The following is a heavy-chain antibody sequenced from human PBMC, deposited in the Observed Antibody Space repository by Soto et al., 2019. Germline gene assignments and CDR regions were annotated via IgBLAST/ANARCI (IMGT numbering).Heavy chain of an antibody. Sequence: QPGGSLRLSCVASGFNFGNFGMHWVRQAPGKGLEWVAVISNDENIKQYADSVRGRIVIARDNSKNALYLQLTSLRAEDTAIYYCARGLRGVLDYWGQGALVTVSS. D-gene: IGHD5-12*01. CDR1: GFNFGNFG. V-gene: IGHV3-33*01. CDR2: ISNDENIK. J-gene: IGHJ4*02. CDR3: ARGLRGVLDY.